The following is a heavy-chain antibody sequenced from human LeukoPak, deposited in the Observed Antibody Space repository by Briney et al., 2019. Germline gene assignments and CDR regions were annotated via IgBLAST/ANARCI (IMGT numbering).Heavy chain of an antibody. D-gene: IGHD3-22*01. J-gene: IGHJ4*02. CDR2: IYTSGNT. CDR3: ARDRRYDTIIDY. Sequence: PSQTLSLTCTVSGGSISSGSYYWSWIRQPAGKGLEWIGRIYTSGNTNYNPSLKSRVTISVDTSKNQFSLKLSSVTAADTAVYYCARDRRYDTIIDYWGQGTLVTVSS. V-gene: IGHV4-61*02. CDR1: GGSISSGSYY.